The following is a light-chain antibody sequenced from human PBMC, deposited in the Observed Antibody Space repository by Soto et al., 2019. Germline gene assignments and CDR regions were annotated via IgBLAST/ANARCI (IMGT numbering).Light chain of an antibody. CDR2: GAS. CDR1: QSISLNY. V-gene: IGKV3-20*01. Sequence: EIVLTQSPGTLSLYPGERATLSCRASQSISLNYLAWYQQKPGQTPRLLIYGASSRATGIPDRFSAGGSGTDFTLTITGLEPEDFAVYYCQQYGSSPYTFGQGTKLEIK. J-gene: IGKJ2*01. CDR3: QQYGSSPYT.